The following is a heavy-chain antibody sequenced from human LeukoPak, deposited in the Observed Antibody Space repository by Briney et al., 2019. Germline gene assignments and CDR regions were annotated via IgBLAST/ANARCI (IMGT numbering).Heavy chain of an antibody. CDR3: AKWGSGIYYKGSLDY. D-gene: IGHD3-10*01. Sequence: GGSLRLSCAASGFTFSSYAMSWVRQAPGKGLEWVSTISGSGENTYSARSVKGRFTISRDNSKKTLYLQMYSLGVEDTAVYYCAKWGSGIYYKGSLDYWGEGTLVTVSS. CDR1: GFTFSSYA. J-gene: IGHJ4*02. CDR2: ISGSGENT. V-gene: IGHV3-23*01.